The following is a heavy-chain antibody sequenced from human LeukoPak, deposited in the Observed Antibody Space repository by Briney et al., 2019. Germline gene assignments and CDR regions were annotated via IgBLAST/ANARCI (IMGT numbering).Heavy chain of an antibody. CDR1: GFTFSSYG. V-gene: IGHV3-30*02. CDR3: AKGGGGYNLGKGADY. CDR2: IENDGGHK. Sequence: GGSLRLSCAASGFTFSSYGMHWVRQAPGKGLDWVAFIENDGGHKNCADSVKGRSTISRDNSKNTLYLQMNSLRAEDTAVFYCAKGGGGYNLGKGADYWGQGTLVTVSS. J-gene: IGHJ4*02. D-gene: IGHD5-24*01.